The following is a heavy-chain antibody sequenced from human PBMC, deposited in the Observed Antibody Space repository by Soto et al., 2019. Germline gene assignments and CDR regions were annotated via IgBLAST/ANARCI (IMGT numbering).Heavy chain of an antibody. CDR2: ISGSGGST. D-gene: IGHD2-2*03. J-gene: IGHJ4*02. V-gene: IGHV3-23*01. CDR1: GFTFSSYA. Sequence: GGSLRLSCAASGFTFSSYAMSWVRQAPGKGLEWVSAISGSGGSTYYADSVKGRFTISRDNSKNTLYLQMNSLRAEDTAVYYCAKDLYRGNGYCSSTSCYGELDYWGQGTLVTVSS. CDR3: AKDLYRGNGYCSSTSCYGELDY.